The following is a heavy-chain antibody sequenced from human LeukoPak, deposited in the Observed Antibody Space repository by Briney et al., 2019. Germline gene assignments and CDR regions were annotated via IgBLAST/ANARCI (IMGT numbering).Heavy chain of an antibody. CDR3: ARRAAFGTGAWDY. CDR1: GLTVSSNY. Sequence: PGGSLRLSCAASGLTVSSNYMSWVRQAPGKGLEWVSVIYSGGTTYYADSVKGRFTISRDNSKSTLYLQMNTLKAEDTAVYYCARRAAFGTGAWDYWGQGTLVTVSS. CDR2: IYSGGTT. J-gene: IGHJ4*02. V-gene: IGHV3-66*01. D-gene: IGHD6-13*01.